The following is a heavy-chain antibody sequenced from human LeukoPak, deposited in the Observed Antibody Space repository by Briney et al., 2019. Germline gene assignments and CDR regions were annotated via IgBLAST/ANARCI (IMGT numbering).Heavy chain of an antibody. CDR2: ISYDGSNK. V-gene: IGHV3-30*18. J-gene: IGHJ4*02. D-gene: IGHD2-15*01. Sequence: GGSLRLSCAASGFTFNTYGMHWVRQAPGKGMEWVAVISYDGSNKYHADSVKGRFTISRDNSKNTLYLQMNSLRTEDTAVYYCAKDGSTHAADYYFDYWGQGTLVTVSS. CDR3: AKDGSTHAADYYFDY. CDR1: GFTFNTYG.